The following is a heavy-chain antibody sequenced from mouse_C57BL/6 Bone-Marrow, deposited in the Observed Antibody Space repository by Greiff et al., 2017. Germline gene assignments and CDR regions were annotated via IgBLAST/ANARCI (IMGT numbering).Heavy chain of an antibody. CDR3: ARKAPYYYGTSSWFAY. CDR1: GYTFTSYW. CDR2: INPSSGYT. J-gene: IGHJ3*01. D-gene: IGHD1-1*01. Sequence: VQLVESGAELAKPGASVKLSCKASGYTFTSYWMHWVKQRPGQGLEWIGYINPSSGYTKYNQKFKDKATLTADKSSSTAYMQLSSLTYEDSAVYYCARKAPYYYGTSSWFAYWGQGTLVTVSA. V-gene: IGHV1-7*01.